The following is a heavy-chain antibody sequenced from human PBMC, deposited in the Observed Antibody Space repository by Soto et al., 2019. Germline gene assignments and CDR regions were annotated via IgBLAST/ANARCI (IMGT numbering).Heavy chain of an antibody. CDR2: ISGSGGST. CDR3: AKARPLRRLSSGYDYARFDY. CDR1: GFTFSSYA. D-gene: IGHD5-12*01. Sequence: PGGSLRLSCAASGFTFSSYAMSWVRQAPGKGLEWVSAISGSGGSTYYADSVKGRFTISRDNSKNTLYLQMNSLRAEDTAVYYCAKARPLRRLSSGYDYARFDYWGQGTLVTVSS. V-gene: IGHV3-23*01. J-gene: IGHJ4*02.